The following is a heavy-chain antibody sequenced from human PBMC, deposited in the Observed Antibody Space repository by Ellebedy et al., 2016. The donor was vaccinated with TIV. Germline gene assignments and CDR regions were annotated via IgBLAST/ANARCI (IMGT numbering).Heavy chain of an antibody. CDR2: INTTSGSS. D-gene: IGHD3-22*01. CDR3: ARGDNYYYDSSGYYYSY. CDR1: GYTFTSYF. V-gene: IGHV1-46*01. Sequence: ASVKVSCKASGYTFTSYFLYWVRQAPGQGLEWMGIINTTSGSSNYAQKFQGRVTMTRDTSTSTVYMDLSSLRSEDTAVYYCARGDNYYYDSSGYYYSYWGQGTLVTVSS. J-gene: IGHJ4*02.